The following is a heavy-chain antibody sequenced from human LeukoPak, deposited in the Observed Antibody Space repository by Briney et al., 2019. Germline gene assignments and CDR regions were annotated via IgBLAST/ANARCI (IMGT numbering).Heavy chain of an antibody. CDR2: VRKKSHGNTT. J-gene: IGHJ3*02. D-gene: IGHD3-16*01. CDR3: TREGGEGDYTAFDI. V-gene: IGHV3-72*01. CDR1: GFIFSVYI. Sequence: PGGSLRLSCEASGFIFSVYIMDWVRQAPGKGLEWVGRVRKKSHGNTTEYAESVKGRFVISRDDSEDSMFLQMNSLEIEDTAVYYCTREGGEGDYTAFDIWGQGTLVTVSS.